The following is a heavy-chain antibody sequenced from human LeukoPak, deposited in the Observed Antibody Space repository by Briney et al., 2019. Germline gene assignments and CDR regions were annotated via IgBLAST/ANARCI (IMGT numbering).Heavy chain of an antibody. CDR3: ARVTEGAYYFDS. CDR1: GDSVSSNSAA. Sequence: SQTLSLTCVIPGDSVSSNSAAWNWIRQSPSRGLEWLGRTYYRSKWYNDYAVSVKSRIIINPDTSRNQVSLQVNSVTPEDTAAYFCARVTEGAYYFDSWGQGTLVTVSS. D-gene: IGHD1-26*01. V-gene: IGHV6-1*01. CDR2: TYYRSKWYN. J-gene: IGHJ4*02.